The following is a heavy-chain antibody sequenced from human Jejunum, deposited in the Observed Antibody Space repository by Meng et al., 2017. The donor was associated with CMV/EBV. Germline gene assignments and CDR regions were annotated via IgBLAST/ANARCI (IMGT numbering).Heavy chain of an antibody. J-gene: IGHJ5*02. CDR1: GYTFTGYW. CDR3: AKSRDWGVSNWFDP. CDR2: IYPRDSDT. V-gene: IGHV5-51*01. D-gene: IGHD3-10*01. Sequence: KTSGYTFTGYWIAWVRQMPGKGLEWMGFIYPRDSDTTYSPSFQGQVTFSVDRSISTAFLQWTNLKASDTAIYYCAKSRDWGVSNWFDPWGQGTLVTVSS.